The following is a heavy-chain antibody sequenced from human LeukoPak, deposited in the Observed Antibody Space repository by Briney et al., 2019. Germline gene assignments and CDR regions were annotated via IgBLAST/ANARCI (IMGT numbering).Heavy chain of an antibody. J-gene: IGHJ4*02. V-gene: IGHV1-46*01. Sequence: ASVKVSCKASGYTFTSYYMHWVRQAPGQGLEWMGIINPSGGSTSYAQKFQGRVTMTRDTSTSTVCMELSSLRSEDTAVYYCATTPGEYYYDSSGYYYFRYWGQGTLVTVSS. CDR2: INPSGGST. CDR1: GYTFTSYY. CDR3: ATTPGEYYYDSSGYYYFRY. D-gene: IGHD3-22*01.